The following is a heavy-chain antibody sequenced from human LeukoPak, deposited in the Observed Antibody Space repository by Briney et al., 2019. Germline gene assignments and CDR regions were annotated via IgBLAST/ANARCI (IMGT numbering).Heavy chain of an antibody. Sequence: GASVKVSCKASGYTFTSYDINWVRQATGQGLEWMRWMNPNSGNTGYAQKFQGRVTMTRNTSISTAYMELSSLRSEDTAVYYCARGRTLHYYGSGSYPFDYWGQGTLVTVSS. CDR2: MNPNSGNT. J-gene: IGHJ4*02. CDR3: ARGRTLHYYGSGSYPFDY. CDR1: GYTFTSYD. D-gene: IGHD3-10*01. V-gene: IGHV1-8*01.